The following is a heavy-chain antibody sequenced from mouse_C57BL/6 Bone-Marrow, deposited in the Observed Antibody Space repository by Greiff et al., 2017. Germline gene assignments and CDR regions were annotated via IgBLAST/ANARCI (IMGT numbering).Heavy chain of an antibody. CDR2: ISSGGSYT. D-gene: IGHD6-1*01. CDR1: GFTFSSYG. J-gene: IGHJ4*01. CDR3: ASLPLYYYAMDD. Sequence: VQLKESGGDLVKPGGSLKLSCAASGFTFSSYGMSWVSQTPDKRLAWVAPISSGGSYTYYPDSVKGRFTISRDNAKNTLYMQMSSLKSEDTAMYYCASLPLYYYAMDDWGQGTSVTVSS. V-gene: IGHV5-6*01.